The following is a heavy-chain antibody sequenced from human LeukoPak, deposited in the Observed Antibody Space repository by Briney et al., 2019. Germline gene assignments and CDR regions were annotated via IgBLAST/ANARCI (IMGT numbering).Heavy chain of an antibody. CDR1: GNIFTNYH. D-gene: IGHD5-18*01. V-gene: IGHV1-46*01. J-gene: IGHJ4*02. CDR2: VYTDGGTI. CDR3: ATEAPGGYRFDF. Sequence: ASVTVSCKASGNIFTNYHIHWVRLAPGRGLEWMGAVYTDGGTITNTRTFQYRVTMTRDVSTRAVYMELSSLSSEDTAVYYCATEAPGGYRFDFWGQEILVTVSS.